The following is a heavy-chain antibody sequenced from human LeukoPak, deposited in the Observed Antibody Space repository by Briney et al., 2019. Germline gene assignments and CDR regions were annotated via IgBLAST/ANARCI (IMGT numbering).Heavy chain of an antibody. Sequence: GGSLRLSCAASGFTFSSYGMHWVRQAPGKGLEWVAVISYDGSNKYYADSVKGRFTISRDNSRSTLYLQMNSLRPEDTSLYYCARDPRGPTGYDSSGRDTFDYWGQGTLVTVSS. V-gene: IGHV3-30*03. CDR3: ARDPRGPTGYDSSGRDTFDY. J-gene: IGHJ4*02. D-gene: IGHD3-22*01. CDR2: ISYDGSNK. CDR1: GFTFSSYG.